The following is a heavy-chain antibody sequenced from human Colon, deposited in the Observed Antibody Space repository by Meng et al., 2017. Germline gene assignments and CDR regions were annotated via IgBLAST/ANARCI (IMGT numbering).Heavy chain of an antibody. CDR3: ARNYYDSSGYYYGY. CDR2: ISVYNGNT. Sequence: QVQLVQSGAEVKKPGASVKVSCKTSGYSFTSYDITWGRQAPGQGLEWMGWISVYNGNTNYAQKFQGRVTMTTDTSTSTAYMELRSLRSDDTAVYYCARNYYDSSGYYYGYWGQGTLVTVSS. CDR1: GYSFTSYD. J-gene: IGHJ4*02. D-gene: IGHD3-22*01. V-gene: IGHV1-18*01.